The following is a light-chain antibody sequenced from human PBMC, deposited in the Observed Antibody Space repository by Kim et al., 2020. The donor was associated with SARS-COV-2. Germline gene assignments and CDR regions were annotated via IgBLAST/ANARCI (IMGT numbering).Light chain of an antibody. CDR1: QCISNY. CDR2: ATS. J-gene: IGKJ1*01. V-gene: IGKV1-27*01. CDR3: QKYDSAPWT. Sequence: ASVGDEVTITCRASQCISNYLAWYQQKPGKAPKLLIYATSTLQSGVPSRFRGSRSGTDFTLIITRLQPEDVATYYCQKYDSAPWTFGQGTKVDIK.